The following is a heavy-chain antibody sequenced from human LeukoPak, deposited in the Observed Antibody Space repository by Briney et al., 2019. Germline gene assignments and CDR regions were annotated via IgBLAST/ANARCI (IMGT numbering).Heavy chain of an antibody. CDR1: GFTFSSYW. J-gene: IGHJ4*02. CDR2: ISSSSSYI. CDR3: AREGDGYKYFFDY. Sequence: PGGSLRLSCAAYGFTFSSYWMSWVRQAPGKGLEWVSSISSSSSYIYYADSVKGRFTISRDNAKNSLYLQMNSLRAEDTAVYYCAREGDGYKYFFDYWGQGTLVTVSS. V-gene: IGHV3-21*01. D-gene: IGHD5-24*01.